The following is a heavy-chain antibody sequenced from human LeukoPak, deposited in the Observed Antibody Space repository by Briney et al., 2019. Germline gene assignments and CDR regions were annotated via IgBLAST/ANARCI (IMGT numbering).Heavy chain of an antibody. D-gene: IGHD3-10*02. CDR2: ISYDGSNK. CDR3: XXXXTGEYVRAFDI. Sequence: PGGSLRLPCAASGFTFSSYAMHWVRQAPGKGLEWVALISYDGSNKYYADSVKGRFTISRDNSKNTLYLQMNSLRAEDTAVYYCXXXXTGEYVRAFDIWGQGTMVTVSS. V-gene: IGHV3-30*03. J-gene: IGHJ3*02. CDR1: GFTFSSYA.